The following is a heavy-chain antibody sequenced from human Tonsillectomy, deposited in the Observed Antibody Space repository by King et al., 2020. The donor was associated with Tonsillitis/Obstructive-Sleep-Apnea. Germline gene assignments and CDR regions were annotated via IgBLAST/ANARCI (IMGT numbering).Heavy chain of an antibody. Sequence: VQLQESGPGLVKPSETLSLTCTVSGGSISSYYWSWIRQPPGKGLEWIGYIYYSGSTNYNPSLKSRVTISVNTSKNQFSLKLSSVTAADTAVYYCARLRDPSGDWYFDLWGRGTLVTVSS. CDR1: GGSISSYY. D-gene: IGHD5-24*01. CDR3: ARLRDPSGDWYFDL. V-gene: IGHV4-59*08. J-gene: IGHJ2*01. CDR2: IYYSGST.